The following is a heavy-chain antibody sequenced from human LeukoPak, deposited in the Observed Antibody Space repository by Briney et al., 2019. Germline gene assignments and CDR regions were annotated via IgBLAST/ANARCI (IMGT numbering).Heavy chain of an antibody. Sequence: GRSLRLSCAASGFTFSRYAMHWVRQAPGKGLEWMAVISYDGSNKYYADSVKGRFTISRDNSKNTLYLQMNSLRAEDTAVYYCARESYGQWYFDYWGQGSLVTVCS. CDR3: ARESYGQWYFDY. CDR1: GFTFSRYA. V-gene: IGHV3-30-3*01. D-gene: IGHD4-17*01. J-gene: IGHJ4*02. CDR2: ISYDGSNK.